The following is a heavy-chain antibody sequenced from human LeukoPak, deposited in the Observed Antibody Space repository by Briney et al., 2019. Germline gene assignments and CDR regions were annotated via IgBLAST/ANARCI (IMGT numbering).Heavy chain of an antibody. Sequence: PGGSLRLSCAASGFTFSSYGMHWVRQAPGKGLEWVAVISYDGSNKYYADSVKGRFTISRDNSKNTLYLQMNSLRAEDTAVYYCAKEGEVGATELYYFDYWGQGSLVTVSS. D-gene: IGHD1-26*01. CDR2: ISYDGSNK. CDR1: GFTFSSYG. V-gene: IGHV3-30*18. CDR3: AKEGEVGATELYYFDY. J-gene: IGHJ4*02.